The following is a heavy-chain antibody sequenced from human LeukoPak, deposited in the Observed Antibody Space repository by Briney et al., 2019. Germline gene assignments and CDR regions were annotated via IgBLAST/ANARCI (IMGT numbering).Heavy chain of an antibody. J-gene: IGHJ5*02. CDR2: INPNSGGT. D-gene: IGHD6-13*01. Sequence: ASVKVSCKASGYTFTDYYMHWVRQAPGQGLEWMGWINPNSGGTNYAQQFQVRVTMTRDTSISTAYMELSNLRSDDTAVYYCARGIAAAGGRWFDPWGQGTLVTVSS. V-gene: IGHV1-2*02. CDR1: GYTFTDYY. CDR3: ARGIAAAGGRWFDP.